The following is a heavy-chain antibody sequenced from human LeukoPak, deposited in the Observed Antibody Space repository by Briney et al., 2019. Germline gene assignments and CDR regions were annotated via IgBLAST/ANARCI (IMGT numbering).Heavy chain of an antibody. CDR3: ARPEGYCSSTSCQYYYYYMDV. CDR2: ISSSSSYI. J-gene: IGHJ6*03. Sequence: GGSLRLSCAASGFTFSSYSMNWVRQAPGKGLEWVSSISSSSSYIYYADSVKGRFTISRDNAKNSLYLQMNSLRAEDTAVYYCARPEGYCSSTSCQYYYYYMDVWGKGTTVTVSS. D-gene: IGHD2-2*01. V-gene: IGHV3-21*01. CDR1: GFTFSSYS.